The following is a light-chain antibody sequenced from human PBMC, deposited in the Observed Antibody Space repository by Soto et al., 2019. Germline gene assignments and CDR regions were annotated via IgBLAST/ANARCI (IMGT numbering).Light chain of an antibody. J-gene: IGLJ2*01. Sequence: QSVLTQPPSVSAASGQKVTISCSGSRPNIGNNYVSWYQHFPGTAPKLLIYDNDKRPSGIPDRFSGSKSGTSATLDISGLQTGDEADYYCATWDRSLTAGVFGGGTKVTVL. CDR1: RPNIGNNY. CDR2: DND. V-gene: IGLV1-51*01. CDR3: ATWDRSLTAGV.